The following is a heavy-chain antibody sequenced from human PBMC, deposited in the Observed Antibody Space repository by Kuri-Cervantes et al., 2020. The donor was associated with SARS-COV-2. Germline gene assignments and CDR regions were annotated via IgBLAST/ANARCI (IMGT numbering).Heavy chain of an antibody. D-gene: IGHD6-13*01. J-gene: IGHJ5*02. CDR3: ARDLSAGPNWFDP. CDR1: GGSISSSSYY. CDR2: IYTSGST. Sequence: SETLSLTCTVSGGSISSSSYYWGWIRQPPGKGLEWIGRIYTSGSTNYNPSLKSRVTMSVDTSKNQFSLKLSSVTAADTAVYYCARDLSAGPNWFDPWGQGTLVTVSS. V-gene: IGHV4-39*07.